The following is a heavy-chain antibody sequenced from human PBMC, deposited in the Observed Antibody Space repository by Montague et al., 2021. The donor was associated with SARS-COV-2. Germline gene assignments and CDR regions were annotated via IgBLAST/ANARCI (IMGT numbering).Heavy chain of an antibody. CDR2: IYHSGST. CDR3: ARTLLGYCSSTSCYGARPGYYCDY. CDR1: GGSISSSNW. D-gene: IGHD2-2*01. Sequence: SETLSLTCAVSGGSISSSNWWSWVRQPPWKGLEWIGEIYHSGSTNYNPSLKSRVTISVDKSKNQFSLKLSSVTAADTAVYYCARTLLGYCSSTSCYGARPGYYCDYWGQGTLVTVSS. J-gene: IGHJ4*02. V-gene: IGHV4-4*02.